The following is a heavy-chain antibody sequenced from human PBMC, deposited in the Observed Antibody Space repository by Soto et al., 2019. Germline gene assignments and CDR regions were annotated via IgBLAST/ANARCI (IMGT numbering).Heavy chain of an antibody. J-gene: IGHJ4*02. CDR3: AKGTDSNAWGHYDN. Sequence: GGSLRLSCAASGFTFRTYAMNWVRQAPGKGLEWVSSISDGGGFTYYADSVKGRFSISRDNSNNRLYLQINSLRADDTAAYFCAKGTDSNAWGHYDNWGQGTLVTVSS. CDR1: GFTFRTYA. V-gene: IGHV3-23*01. CDR2: ISDGGGFT. D-gene: IGHD5-18*01.